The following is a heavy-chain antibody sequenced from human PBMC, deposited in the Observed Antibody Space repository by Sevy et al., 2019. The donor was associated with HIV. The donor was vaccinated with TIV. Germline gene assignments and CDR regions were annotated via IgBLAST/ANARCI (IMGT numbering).Heavy chain of an antibody. CDR2: ISWNSGSI. V-gene: IGHV3-9*01. D-gene: IGHD1-1*01. Sequence: GGSLRLSCAASGFTFDDYAMHWVRQAPGKGLEWVSGISWNSGSIGYADSVKGRFTISRDNAKNSLYLQMNSLRAEDTALYYCAKDIGYVLYYYGMDVWGQGTTVTVSS. CDR1: GFTFDDYA. J-gene: IGHJ6*02. CDR3: AKDIGYVLYYYGMDV.